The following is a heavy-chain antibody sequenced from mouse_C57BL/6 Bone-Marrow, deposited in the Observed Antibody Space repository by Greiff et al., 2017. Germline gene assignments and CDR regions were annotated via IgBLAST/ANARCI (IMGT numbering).Heavy chain of an antibody. CDR1: GYTFTSYW. Sequence: QVQLQQSGAELVKPGASVKMSCKASGYTFTSYWITWVKQRPGQGLEWIGDIYPGSGSTNYNEKFKSKATLTVDTSSSTAYMQLSSLTSEDSAVYYCARGIITTVVPFDYWGQGTTLTVSS. J-gene: IGHJ2*01. V-gene: IGHV1-55*01. D-gene: IGHD1-1*01. CDR3: ARGIITTVVPFDY. CDR2: IYPGSGST.